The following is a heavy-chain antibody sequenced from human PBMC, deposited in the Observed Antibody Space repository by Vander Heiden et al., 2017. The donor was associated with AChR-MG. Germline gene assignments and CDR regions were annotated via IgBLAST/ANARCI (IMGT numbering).Heavy chain of an antibody. Sequence: QVQLVQSGAEVKKPGASVQVSCKASGYTFTGSYMHWVRQAPGQGLEWMGRINPNSGGTNYAQKFQGRVTMTRDTSISTAYMELSRLRSDDTAVYYCARRGGYCSGGSCKGYYYYYMDVWGKGTTVTVSS. J-gene: IGHJ6*03. V-gene: IGHV1-2*06. D-gene: IGHD2-15*01. CDR1: GYTFTGSY. CDR2: INPNSGGT. CDR3: ARRGGYCSGGSCKGYYYYYMDV.